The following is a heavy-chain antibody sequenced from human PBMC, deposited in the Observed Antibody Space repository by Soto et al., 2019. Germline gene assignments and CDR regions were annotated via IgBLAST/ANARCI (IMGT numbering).Heavy chain of an antibody. V-gene: IGHV3-48*04. D-gene: IGHD2-15*01. CDR2: ISGLSATT. CDR1: GFRFTSFG. CDR3: TRGGAARRDY. J-gene: IGHJ4*02. Sequence: LVNSGGGFVRPGESLRLSCGASGFRFTSFGMNWVRQGPGKGLEWLSYISGLSATTYYADSVRGRFTVSRDNDMNLVFLQLNNLRGDDTAVYYCTRGGAARRDYWGQGSRVVVSS.